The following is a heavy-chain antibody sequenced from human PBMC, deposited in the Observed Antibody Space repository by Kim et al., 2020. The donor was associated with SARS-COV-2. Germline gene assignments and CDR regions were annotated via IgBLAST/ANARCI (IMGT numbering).Heavy chain of an antibody. CDR3: ARGASRSLDY. Sequence: SQTLSLTCAISGDSVSNSGVAWNWIRQSPSRGLEWLGRTFFWSTKWYNDYTDFVNSRMTISPDVSKNQFSLQLNSVTPEDTAVYYCARGASRSLDYWGQG. J-gene: IGHJ4*02. V-gene: IGHV6-1*01. CDR2: TFFWSTKWYN. CDR1: GDSVSNSGVA. D-gene: IGHD3-16*01.